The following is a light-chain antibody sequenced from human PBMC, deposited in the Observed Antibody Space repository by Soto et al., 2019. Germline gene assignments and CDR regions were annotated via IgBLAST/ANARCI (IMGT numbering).Light chain of an antibody. Sequence: DIQMTQSPSSLSASVGDRVTIICRASQSVSTRLAWYQQKPGKAPKVLIYDASSWAGGVPSRFSGSGSGTEFSLAITSLQPEDFATYYCLQYYSYPQTFGQGTKVDI. V-gene: IGKV1-5*02. CDR2: DAS. CDR3: LQYYSYPQT. J-gene: IGKJ1*01. CDR1: QSVSTR.